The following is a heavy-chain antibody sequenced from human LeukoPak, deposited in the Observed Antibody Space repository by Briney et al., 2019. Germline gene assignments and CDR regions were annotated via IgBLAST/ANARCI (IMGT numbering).Heavy chain of an antibody. J-gene: IGHJ4*02. Sequence: SETLSLTCTVSGGSISSYYWSWIRQPPGKGLEWIGYIYYSGSTNYNPSLKSRVTISVDTSKNQFSLKLSSVTAADTAVYYCARVGYSGYDEEGDYWGQGTLATVSS. D-gene: IGHD5-12*01. CDR1: GGSISSYY. CDR2: IYYSGST. CDR3: ARVGYSGYDEEGDY. V-gene: IGHV4-59*01.